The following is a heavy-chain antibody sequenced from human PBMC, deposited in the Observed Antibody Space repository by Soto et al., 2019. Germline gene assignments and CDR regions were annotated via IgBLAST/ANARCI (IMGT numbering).Heavy chain of an antibody. CDR1: GFTFSNAW. J-gene: IGHJ4*02. D-gene: IGHD1-26*01. CDR3: TTFSIVGATVWTFDY. V-gene: IGHV3-15*01. Sequence: EVQLVESGGGLVKPGGSLRLSCAASGFTFSNAWMSWVRQAPGKGLEWVGRIKSKTDGGTTDYAAPVKGRFTISRDDSTNTLYLQMNSLKTEDTAVYYCTTFSIVGATVWTFDYWGQGTLVTVSS. CDR2: IKSKTDGGTT.